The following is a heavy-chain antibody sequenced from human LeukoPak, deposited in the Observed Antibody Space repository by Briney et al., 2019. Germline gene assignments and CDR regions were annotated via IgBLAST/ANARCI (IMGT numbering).Heavy chain of an antibody. CDR3: TTDKYPRLPHFDY. CDR2: IKSKTDGGTT. CDR1: GFTFCRHW. V-gene: IGHV3-15*01. J-gene: IGHJ4*02. D-gene: IGHD2-2*01. Sequence: GGSLRLSCAASGFTFCRHWMSWVCQALGEGLECVGRIKSKTDGGTTDYAAPVKGRFTISRDDSKNTLYLQMNSLKTEDTAVYYCTTDKYPRLPHFDYWGQGTLVTVSS.